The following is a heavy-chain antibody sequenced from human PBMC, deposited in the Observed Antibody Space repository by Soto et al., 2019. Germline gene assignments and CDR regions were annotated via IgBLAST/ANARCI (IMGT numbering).Heavy chain of an antibody. CDR2: IYYSGST. V-gene: IGHV4-31*03. J-gene: IGHJ1*01. Sequence: QVQLQESGPGLVKPSQTLSLTCTVSGGSVSGGVYYWNWIRQHPEKGLEWIGYIYYSGSTYYNPSPRSRVTISADTSKHQFSLKLSSVTVADTAVYYCARSSVAGAGYFQHWGQGTQVIVSS. CDR3: ARSSVAGAGYFQH. D-gene: IGHD6-19*01. CDR1: GGSVSGGVYY.